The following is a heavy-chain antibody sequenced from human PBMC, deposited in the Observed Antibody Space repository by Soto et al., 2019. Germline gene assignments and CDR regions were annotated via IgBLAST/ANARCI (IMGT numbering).Heavy chain of an antibody. D-gene: IGHD6-19*01. CDR2: ISYDGSNK. J-gene: IGHJ6*02. CDR3: AKDDSSGWYPAFYYYYYGMDV. V-gene: IGHV3-30*18. Sequence: GGSLRLSCAASGFTFSSYSMHWVRQAPGKGLEWVAVISYDGSNKYYADSVKGRSTISRDNSKNTLYLQMNSLRAEDTAVYYCAKDDSSGWYPAFYYYYYGMDVWGQGTTVTVSS. CDR1: GFTFSSYS.